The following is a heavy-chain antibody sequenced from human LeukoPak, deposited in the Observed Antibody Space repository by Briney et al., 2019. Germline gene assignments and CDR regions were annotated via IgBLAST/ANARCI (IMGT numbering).Heavy chain of an antibody. V-gene: IGHV1-2*02. CDR3: ARAVNLEYSSSSPFDY. CDR2: INPNSGGT. CDR1: GYTFTGYY. J-gene: IGHJ4*02. D-gene: IGHD6-6*01. Sequence: ASVKVSCKASGYTFTGYYMHWVRQAPGQGLEWMGWINPNSGGTNYAQKFQGRVTMTRDTSISTAYMELSRLRSDDTAVYYCARAVNLEYSSSSPFDYWGQGTLVTVSS.